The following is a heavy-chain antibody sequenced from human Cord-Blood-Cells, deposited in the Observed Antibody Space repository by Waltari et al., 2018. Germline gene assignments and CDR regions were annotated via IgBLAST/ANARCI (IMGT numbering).Heavy chain of an antibody. CDR2: IYYSGST. CDR3: ARLLGEQLVPQSLYYYYYMDV. V-gene: IGHV4-39*01. CDR1: GGSISSSSYY. D-gene: IGHD6-6*01. Sequence: QLQLQESGPGLVKPSETLSLTCTVSGGSISSSSYYWAWIRQPPGKGLEWIGSIYYSGSTYYNPSLKSRVTISVDTSKNQFSLKLSSVTAADTAVYYCARLLGEQLVPQSLYYYYYMDVWGKGTTVTVSS. J-gene: IGHJ6*03.